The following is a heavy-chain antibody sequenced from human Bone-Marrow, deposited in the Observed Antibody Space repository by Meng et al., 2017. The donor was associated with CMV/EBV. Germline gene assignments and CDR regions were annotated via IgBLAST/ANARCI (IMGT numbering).Heavy chain of an antibody. CDR1: GYTFTSYD. V-gene: IGHV1-8*02. D-gene: IGHD2-2*01. CDR2: MNPNSGNT. Sequence: ASVKVSCKASGYTFTSYDINWVRQATGQGLEWMGWMNPNSGNTGYGQKFQGRVTMTRDTSISTAYMELSRLRSDDTAVYYCARDLMGAVVVPAANKKAYYYYGMDVWGQGTTVTVSS. CDR3: ARDLMGAVVVPAANKKAYYYYGMDV. J-gene: IGHJ6*02.